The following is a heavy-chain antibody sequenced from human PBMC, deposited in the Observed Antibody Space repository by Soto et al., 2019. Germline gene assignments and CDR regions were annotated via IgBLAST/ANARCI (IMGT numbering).Heavy chain of an antibody. CDR2: LFYRGTA. CDR1: GSSISPYY. D-gene: IGHD1-26*01. V-gene: IGHV4-59*01. CDR3: AREKDRILGGYAFGY. Sequence: PSETLSLTCSVSGSSISPYYWTWLRQAPGKGLEWIGYLFYRGTATYNPALKSRVTISLDTSKKQVSLRLSSVTAADTAVYYCAREKDRILGGYAFGYWGPGTTVT. J-gene: IGHJ3*01.